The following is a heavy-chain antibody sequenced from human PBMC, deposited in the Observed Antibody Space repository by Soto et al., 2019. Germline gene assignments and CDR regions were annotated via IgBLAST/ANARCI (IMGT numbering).Heavy chain of an antibody. CDR2: IIPLFGTT. V-gene: IGHV1-69*01. D-gene: IGHD3-22*01. CDR3: ARPRSHYYDRSAERAFDI. CDR1: GGTFNNYA. Sequence: QVQLVQSGAEVKKPGSSVKVSCKASGGTFNNYAISWVRQAPGQGLEWMGGIIPLFGTTNYAQKFQGRVTIIADESTSTAYMELSSLRSEDTAFYYCARPRSHYYDRSAERAFDIWGQGTMVTVSS. J-gene: IGHJ3*02.